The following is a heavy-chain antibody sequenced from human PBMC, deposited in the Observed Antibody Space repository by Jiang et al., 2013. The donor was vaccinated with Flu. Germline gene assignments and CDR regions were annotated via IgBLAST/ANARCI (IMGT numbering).Heavy chain of an antibody. V-gene: IGHV4-59*01. CDR2: IYDIETT. CDR1: GGSIRGYY. Sequence: KPSETLSLTCTVSGGSIRGYYWSWIRQSPGKGLEWIAYIYDIETTYYNPSLKSRVTISVDTSKNQFSLKLSSVTAADTAVYYCANWGDYYDSSGYHYYFDYWGQGTLVTVSS. J-gene: IGHJ4*02. CDR3: ANWGDYYDSSGYHYYFDY. D-gene: IGHD3-22*01.